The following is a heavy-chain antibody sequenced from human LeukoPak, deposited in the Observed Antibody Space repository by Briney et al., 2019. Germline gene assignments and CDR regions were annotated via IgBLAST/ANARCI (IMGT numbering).Heavy chain of an antibody. J-gene: IGHJ4*02. CDR2: ISSSSSTI. D-gene: IGHD5-18*01. CDR3: ASVSDSYFSDY. Sequence: GGSLRLSCAASGFTFSSYGMHWVRQAPGKGLEWVSYISSSSSTIYYADSVKGRFTISRDNAKNSLYLQMNSLRAEDTAVYYCASVSDSYFSDYWGQGTLVTVSS. V-gene: IGHV3-48*01. CDR1: GFTFSSYG.